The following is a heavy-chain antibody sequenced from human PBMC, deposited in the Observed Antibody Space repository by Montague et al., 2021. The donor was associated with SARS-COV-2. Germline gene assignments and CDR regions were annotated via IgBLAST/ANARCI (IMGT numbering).Heavy chain of an antibody. V-gene: IGHV4-59*13. CDR2: VYYSGST. D-gene: IGHD1-1*01. CDR1: GDSISIYY. CDR3: ARVGGNEYRFFDY. J-gene: IGHJ4*02. Sequence: SETLSLTCTVSGDSISIYYWSWIRQPPGKGLEWIGYVYYSGSTNYNPSLKSRVTISVDTPKNQFSLKLMSVTAADTAVYYCARVGGNEYRFFDYWGQGSLVTVSS.